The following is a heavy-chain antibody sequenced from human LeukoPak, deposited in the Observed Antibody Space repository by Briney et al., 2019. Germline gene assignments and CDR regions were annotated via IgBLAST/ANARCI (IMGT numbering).Heavy chain of an antibody. V-gene: IGHV1-8*02. CDR2: INPNNGNT. CDR1: GYTFTGYY. D-gene: IGHD3-10*01. CDR3: VRDGEGVAISVNYWFDP. J-gene: IGHJ5*02. Sequence: ASVKVSCKASGYTFTGYYMHWVRQAPGQGLEWMGRINPNNGNTGYAQKFQGGVTMTRDTSISTAYMELRSLRSEDTAMYYCVRDGEGVAISVNYWFDPWGQGTLVTVSS.